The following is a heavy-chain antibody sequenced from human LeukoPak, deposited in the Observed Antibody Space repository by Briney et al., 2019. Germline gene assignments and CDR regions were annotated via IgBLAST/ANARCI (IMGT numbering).Heavy chain of an antibody. CDR1: GYTXTNYA. V-gene: IGHV1-18*01. Sequence: ASVKVSCKASGYTXTNYAITLVRQAPGQGLEWMGWISPYNGNTNFAQNLQGRVTMTTDTATSTAYMELRDLRSDDTAMYYCAITSARGTYRFLDYWGQGTLVTVSS. J-gene: IGHJ4*02. CDR2: ISPYNGNT. D-gene: IGHD3-16*02. CDR3: AITSARGTYRFLDY.